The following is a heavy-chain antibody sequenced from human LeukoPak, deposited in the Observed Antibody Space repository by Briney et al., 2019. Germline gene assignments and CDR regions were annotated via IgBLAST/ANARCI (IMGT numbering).Heavy chain of an antibody. V-gene: IGHV1-2*02. D-gene: IGHD5-12*01. J-gene: IGHJ4*02. CDR3: ARQEVTTKTFDY. CDR1: GYTFTGYY. Sequence: ASVKVSCKASGYTFTGYYMHWVRQAPGQGLEWMGWINPNSGGTNYAQKFQGRVTMTRDTSISTAYMELSRLRSEDTAVYYCARQEVTTKTFDYWGQGTLVTVSS. CDR2: INPNSGGT.